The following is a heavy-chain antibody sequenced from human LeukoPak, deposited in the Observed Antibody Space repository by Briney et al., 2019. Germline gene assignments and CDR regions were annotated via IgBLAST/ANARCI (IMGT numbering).Heavy chain of an antibody. J-gene: IGHJ4*02. D-gene: IGHD3-3*01. CDR3: AREGFLDY. Sequence: GGSLRLSCAASGFTFSRSWMSWVRQAPGRGLEWVANMNQDGSEKNYVDSVKGRFTISRDNGKNSLYLQMNSLRAEDTAVYYCAREGFLDYWGQGTLVTVSS. CDR2: MNQDGSEK. CDR1: GFTFSRSW. V-gene: IGHV3-7*01.